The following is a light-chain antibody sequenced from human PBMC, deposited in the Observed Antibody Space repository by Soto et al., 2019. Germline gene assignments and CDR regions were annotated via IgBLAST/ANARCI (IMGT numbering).Light chain of an antibody. CDR2: GAS. V-gene: IGKV3-20*01. Sequence: EIVLTQSPGTLSLSPGERATLSCRASQSVSSSYLAWYQQKPGQAPRLLISGASSRATGIPDRFSGSGSGTDFTLTISRLEPEDFAVYYCQQYGSSTLTFGGGTTVEIK. CDR3: QQYGSSTLT. CDR1: QSVSSSY. J-gene: IGKJ4*01.